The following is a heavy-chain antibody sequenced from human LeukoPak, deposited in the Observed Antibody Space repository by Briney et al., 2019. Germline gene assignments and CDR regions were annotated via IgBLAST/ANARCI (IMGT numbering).Heavy chain of an antibody. CDR3: AKRGVVIRVLLVGFHKEAYYFDS. CDR1: GITLSNYG. D-gene: IGHD3-10*01. Sequence: PGGSLRLSCAVSGITLSNYGMSWVRQAPGKGLEWVAGISDSGGRTNYADSVKGRFTISRDNPKNTLYLQMNSLRAEDTAVYFCAKRGVVIRVLLVGFHKEAYYFDSWGQGAPVTVSS. V-gene: IGHV3-23*01. J-gene: IGHJ4*02. CDR2: ISDSGGRT.